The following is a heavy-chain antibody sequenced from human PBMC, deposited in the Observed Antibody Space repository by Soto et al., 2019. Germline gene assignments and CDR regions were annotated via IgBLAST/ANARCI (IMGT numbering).Heavy chain of an antibody. J-gene: IGHJ3*02. Sequence: ASVKVSFKASGYTFTSYGISWVRQAPGQGLEWMGWISAYNGNTNYAQKLQGRVTMTTDTSTSTAYMELRSLRSDDTAVYYCARVAVVAATHDAFDIWGQGTMVTVSS. D-gene: IGHD2-15*01. CDR1: GYTFTSYG. V-gene: IGHV1-18*01. CDR3: ARVAVVAATHDAFDI. CDR2: ISAYNGNT.